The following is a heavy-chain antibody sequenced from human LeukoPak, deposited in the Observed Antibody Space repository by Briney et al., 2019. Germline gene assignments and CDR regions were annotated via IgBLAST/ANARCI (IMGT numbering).Heavy chain of an antibody. CDR2: IGGSDGST. CDR1: GFSFSSSA. Sequence: GASLRPSCAASGFSFSSSAMSWVRQAPGKGLEWVSAIGGSDGSTYYADSVKGRFTISRDNSKNTLYLQMNSLRAEDTAVYYCAKGSSGWPYYFDYWGQGTLLTVSS. V-gene: IGHV3-23*01. J-gene: IGHJ4*02. D-gene: IGHD6-19*01. CDR3: AKGSSGWPYYFDY.